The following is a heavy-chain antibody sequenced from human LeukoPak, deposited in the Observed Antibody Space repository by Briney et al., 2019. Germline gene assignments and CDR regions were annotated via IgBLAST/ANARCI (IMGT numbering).Heavy chain of an antibody. D-gene: IGHD2-2*01. J-gene: IGHJ4*02. V-gene: IGHV3-30*04. CDR3: ARDCSSTSCD. CDR1: GFTFSSYA. Sequence: GGSLRLSCAASGFTFSSYAMHWVRQAPGMGLEWVAVISYDGSNKYYADSVKGRFTISRDNSKNTLYLQMNSLRAEDTAVYYCARDCSSTSCDWGQGTLVTVSS. CDR2: ISYDGSNK.